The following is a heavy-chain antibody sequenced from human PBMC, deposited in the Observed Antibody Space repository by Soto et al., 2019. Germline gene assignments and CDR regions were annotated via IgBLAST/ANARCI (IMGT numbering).Heavy chain of an antibody. D-gene: IGHD3-3*01. CDR3: ARDRFLLTTSLVFDF. CDR2: INPYNGKT. J-gene: IGHJ4*02. V-gene: IGHV1-18*01. Sequence: SWLRQAPGQGLEWMGWINPYNGKTDYPQKFQGRVTMTADTSTTTAYMELRSLNSDDTAVYYCARDRFLLTTSLVFDFWGQGTLVTVSS.